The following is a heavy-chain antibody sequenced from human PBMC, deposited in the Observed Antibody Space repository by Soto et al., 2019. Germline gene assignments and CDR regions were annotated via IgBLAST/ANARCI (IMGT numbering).Heavy chain of an antibody. CDR3: ARAAYGEYWFDP. CDR1: GFTFSGYW. V-gene: IGHV3-74*01. D-gene: IGHD4-17*01. J-gene: IGHJ5*02. CDR2: INGDGRTT. Sequence: EVQLVESGGGVVPPGGSLRLSCAASGFTFSGYWMHWVRQAPGKGLMWVSRINGDGRTTNYAYSVKGRFTISRENAKNTLYLQMNSLRAEDTAVYYCARAAYGEYWFDPWGQGTLVTVSS.